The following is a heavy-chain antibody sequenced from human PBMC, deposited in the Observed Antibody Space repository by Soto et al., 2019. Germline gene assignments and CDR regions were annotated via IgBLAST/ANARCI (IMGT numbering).Heavy chain of an antibody. Sequence: GGSLRLSCAASGFTFSTYGMHWVRQAPGKGLEWVALVSYDGSNKNYADSVKGRFAISRDNSKSTLYLQMNMLRTDDTAVYHCAKDLGFCSGGSCYSEGYFDYWGQGALVTVSS. CDR3: AKDLGFCSGGSCYSEGYFDY. V-gene: IGHV3-30*18. D-gene: IGHD2-15*01. J-gene: IGHJ4*02. CDR2: VSYDGSNK. CDR1: GFTFSTYG.